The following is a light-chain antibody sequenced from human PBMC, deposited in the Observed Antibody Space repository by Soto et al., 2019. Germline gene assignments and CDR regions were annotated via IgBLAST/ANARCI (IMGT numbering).Light chain of an antibody. CDR1: QGVSRH. CDR2: AAS. J-gene: IGKJ4*01. CDR3: QQYHQWPLT. V-gene: IGKV3D-15*01. Sequence: EIVMTQSPAPLSLSPGERATLSCRASQGVSRHLAWYQQKPGQAPRLLIYAASTRAAGVPARFSGSGSGTGFTLTISSLQSEDFTVYYCQQYHQWPLTFGGGTKVEI.